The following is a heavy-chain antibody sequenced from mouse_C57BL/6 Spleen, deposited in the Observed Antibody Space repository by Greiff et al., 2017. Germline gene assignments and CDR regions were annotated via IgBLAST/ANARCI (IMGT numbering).Heavy chain of an antibody. CDR1: GYAFSSSW. V-gene: IGHV1-82*01. Sequence: QVQLKQSGPELVKPGASVKISCKASGYAFSSSWMNWVKQRPGKGLEWIGRIYPGDGDTNYNGKFKGKATLTADKSSSTAYMQLSILTSEDSAVYCCARGGGSSPPWFAYWGQGTLVTVSA. J-gene: IGHJ3*01. CDR3: ARGGGSSPPWFAY. CDR2: IYPGDGDT. D-gene: IGHD1-1*01.